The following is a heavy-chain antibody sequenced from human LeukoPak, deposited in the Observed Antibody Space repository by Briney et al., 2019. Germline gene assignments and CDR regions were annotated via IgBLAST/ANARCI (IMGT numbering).Heavy chain of an antibody. D-gene: IGHD3-10*01. V-gene: IGHV4-4*07. CDR3: AKYASGSLVV. Sequence: PSETLSLTCSVSGGSIISSYFWSWIRQPAGKGLEWIGRIYHTGITDFNPSLKTRVTMSVDTSKNQFSLNLNSVTAAETAVYYCAKYASGSLVVWGEGTLVTVSS. J-gene: IGHJ4*02. CDR2: IYHTGIT. CDR1: GGSIISSYF.